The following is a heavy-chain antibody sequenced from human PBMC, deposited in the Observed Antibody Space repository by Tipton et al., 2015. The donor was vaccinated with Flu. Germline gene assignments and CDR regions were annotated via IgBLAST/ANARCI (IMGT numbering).Heavy chain of an antibody. CDR3: ARDRPLYCSATNCYEGGYQYGMDV. Sequence: QLVQSGAEVKKPGASVKVSCETSGDTITGYSFHWVRQAPGQGFEWVGWINPSNGATRYAQKFHGRVTLTRDTSISTAYMELSRLTSDDTAVYYCARDRPLYCSATNCYEGGYQYGMDVWGQGTTVTVSS. CDR2: INPSNGAT. V-gene: IGHV1-2*02. J-gene: IGHJ6*02. D-gene: IGHD2-2*01. CDR1: GDTITGYS.